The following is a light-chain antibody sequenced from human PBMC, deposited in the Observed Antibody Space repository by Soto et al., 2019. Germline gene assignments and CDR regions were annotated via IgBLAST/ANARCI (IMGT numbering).Light chain of an antibody. CDR3: SSYTSSSYTSSSTLYV. Sequence: QSALTQPASVSGSPGQSITISCTGTSNDVGGYNYVSWYQQYPGKAPKLMIYDVSNRPSGVSNRFSGSKSGNTASPTISGLQAEDEADYYCSSYTSSSYTSSSTLYVFGTGTKLTVL. CDR2: DVS. J-gene: IGLJ1*01. CDR1: SNDVGGYNY. V-gene: IGLV2-14*01.